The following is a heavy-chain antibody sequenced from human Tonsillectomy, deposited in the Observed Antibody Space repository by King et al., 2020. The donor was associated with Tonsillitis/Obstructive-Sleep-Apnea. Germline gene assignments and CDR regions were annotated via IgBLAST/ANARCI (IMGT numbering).Heavy chain of an antibody. CDR1: GFTFSSYE. D-gene: IGHD2-21*02. J-gene: IGHJ3*02. CDR3: ARGGAYCGGDCYSRAFDI. V-gene: IGHV3-48*03. Sequence: VQLVESGGGLVQPGGSLRLSCAASGFTFSSYEMNWVRQAPGKGLEWVSYISSSGSTIYYADSVKVRFTISRDNAKNSLYLQMNSLRAEDTAVYYCARGGAYCGGDCYSRAFDIWGQGTMVTVSS. CDR2: ISSSGSTI.